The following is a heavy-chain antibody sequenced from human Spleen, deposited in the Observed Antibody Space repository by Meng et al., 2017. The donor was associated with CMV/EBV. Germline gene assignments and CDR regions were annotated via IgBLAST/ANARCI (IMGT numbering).Heavy chain of an antibody. D-gene: IGHD1-26*01. J-gene: IGHJ4*02. CDR3: ARVGWELLVGDY. CDR2: INPNSGGT. CDR1: GYTFTGYY. V-gene: IGHV1-2*02. Sequence: ASVKVSCKASGYTFTGYYMHWVRQAPGQGPEWMGWINPNSGGTSYAQKFQGRVTMTRDTSISTAYMELSRLRSDDTAVYYCARVGWELLVGDYWGQGTLVTVSS.